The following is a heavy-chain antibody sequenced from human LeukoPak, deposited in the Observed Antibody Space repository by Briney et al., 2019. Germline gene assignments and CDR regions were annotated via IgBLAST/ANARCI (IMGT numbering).Heavy chain of an antibody. V-gene: IGHV4-30-4*07. CDR2: IYYSGST. D-gene: IGHD2-15*01. CDR1: GGSISSGGYS. CDR3: ARGYCSGGSCYRALGY. Sequence: SETLSLTCAVSGGSISSGGYSWSWIRQPPGKGLEWIGYIYYSGSTYYSPSLKSRVTISVDTSKNQFSLKLSSVTAADTAVYYCARGYCSGGSCYRALGYWGQGTLVTVSS. J-gene: IGHJ4*02.